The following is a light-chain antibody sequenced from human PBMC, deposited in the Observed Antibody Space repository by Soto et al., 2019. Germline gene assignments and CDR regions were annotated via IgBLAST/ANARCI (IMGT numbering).Light chain of an antibody. CDR3: AAWDDSQNGVV. Sequence: QSVLTQPPSASGTPGQRVTISCSGSSSNIGSYTVNWYQQLAGAAPKLLIYINDQRPSGVPDRFSGSKSGTSASLAISGLQSEDEADYSCAAWDDSQNGVVFGGGTNLTVL. CDR1: SSNIGSYT. J-gene: IGLJ2*01. CDR2: IND. V-gene: IGLV1-44*01.